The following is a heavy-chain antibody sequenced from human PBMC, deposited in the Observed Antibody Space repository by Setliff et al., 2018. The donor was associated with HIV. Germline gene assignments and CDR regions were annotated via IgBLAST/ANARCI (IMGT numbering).Heavy chain of an antibody. Sequence: ASVKVSCKASGYTFSSYDINWVRQATGQGLEWMGWMNPKTGNTGYAQKFQGRVSMTKNTSISTAYMELSRLRSDDTAVYYCATLDYWGQGTLVTVSS. CDR1: GYTFSSYD. J-gene: IGHJ4*02. CDR3: ATLDY. CDR2: MNPKTGNT. V-gene: IGHV1-8*02.